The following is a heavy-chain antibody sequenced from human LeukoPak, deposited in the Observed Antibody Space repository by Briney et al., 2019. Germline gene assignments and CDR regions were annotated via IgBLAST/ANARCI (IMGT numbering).Heavy chain of an antibody. CDR1: GFTFGSYA. D-gene: IGHD5-12*01. CDR2: ISYDGSNK. J-gene: IGHJ4*02. CDR3: ARAPSYGGYRHFDY. Sequence: PGRSLRLSCAASGFTFGSYAMHWVRQAPGKGLEWVAVISYDGSNKYYADSVKGRFTISRDNSKNTLYPQMNSLRAEDTAVYYCARAPSYGGYRHFDYWGQGTLVTVSS. V-gene: IGHV3-30-3*01.